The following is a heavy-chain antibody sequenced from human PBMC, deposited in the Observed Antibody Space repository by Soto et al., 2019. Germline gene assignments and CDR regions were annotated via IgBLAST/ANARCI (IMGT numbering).Heavy chain of an antibody. CDR1: GASFSDANYY. D-gene: IGHD2-21*01. Sequence: SETLSLTCIVSGASFSDANYYWVWIRQPPGEGLEWIGSFYYDGRTYYNASLKSRVTISVDTSKNHFSLMLPSVTAADTAVYYCARRSHIVVAQTWGQGTLVTVSS. V-gene: IGHV4-39*02. J-gene: IGHJ4*02. CDR3: ARRSHIVVAQT. CDR2: FYYDGRT.